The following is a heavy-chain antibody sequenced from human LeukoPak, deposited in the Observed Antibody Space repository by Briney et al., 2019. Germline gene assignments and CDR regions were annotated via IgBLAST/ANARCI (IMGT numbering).Heavy chain of an antibody. CDR3: AKGLPSVRAVAAYFDY. V-gene: IGHV3-23*01. CDR1: GFTFSSYA. CDR2: ISGSGGST. Sequence: RTGGSLRLSCAASGFTFSSYAMSWVRQAPGKGLEWVSAISGSGGSTYYADSVKGRFTISRDNSKNTLYLQMNSLRAEDTAVYYCAKGLPSVRAVAAYFDYWGQGTLVTVSS. D-gene: IGHD6-19*01. J-gene: IGHJ4*02.